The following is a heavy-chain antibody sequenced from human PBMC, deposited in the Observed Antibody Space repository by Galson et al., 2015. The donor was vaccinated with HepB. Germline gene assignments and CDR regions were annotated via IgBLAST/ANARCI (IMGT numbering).Heavy chain of an antibody. V-gene: IGHV4-34*01. CDR2: INHSGST. Sequence: SETLSLTCAVYGGSFRGYYWSWIRQPPGEGLEWVGEINHSGSTNYNPSLKSRVTISVDTSKNQFSLKLSSVTAADTAVYYCAMLWIGDRIDYWGQGTLVTVSS. D-gene: IGHD2-2*03. CDR1: GGSFRGYY. CDR3: AMLWIGDRIDY. J-gene: IGHJ4*02.